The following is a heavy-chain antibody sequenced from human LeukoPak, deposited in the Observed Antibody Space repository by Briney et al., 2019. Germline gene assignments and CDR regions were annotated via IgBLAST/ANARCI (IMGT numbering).Heavy chain of an antibody. CDR1: GFTFNNYA. D-gene: IGHD3-9*01. Sequence: PGVSLRLSCAASGFTFNNYAMSWVRQAPGKGLEWVSSISGSGGSTYYADAVKGRFTISRDNSKNTLYLQMNSLRAEDTAVYYCAKDLYDILTHLYHSVHFDYWGQGTLVTVSS. V-gene: IGHV3-23*01. J-gene: IGHJ4*02. CDR3: AKDLYDILTHLYHSVHFDY. CDR2: ISGSGGST.